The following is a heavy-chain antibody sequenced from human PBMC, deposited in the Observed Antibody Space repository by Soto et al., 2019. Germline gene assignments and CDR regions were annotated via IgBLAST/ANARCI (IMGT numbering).Heavy chain of an antibody. CDR2: IIPLFGAV. CDR3: ATTSSPSIAVAGSGYFYGMDV. CDR1: GGTFSTYA. Sequence: QVQLVQSGAEVKKPGSSVKVSCKASGGTFSTYAISWLRQATGQGLEWMGGIIPLFGAVHYAQKFQGRVTITVDKSTSTAYVELSSLRSEDTAVYYCATTSSPSIAVAGSGYFYGMDVWGQGTTVAVSS. J-gene: IGHJ6*02. D-gene: IGHD6-19*01. V-gene: IGHV1-69*06.